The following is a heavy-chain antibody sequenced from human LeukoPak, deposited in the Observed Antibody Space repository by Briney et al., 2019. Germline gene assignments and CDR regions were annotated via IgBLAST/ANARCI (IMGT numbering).Heavy chain of an antibody. CDR3: ARDRNSYGARYYYYGMDV. V-gene: IGHV1-69*04. CDR2: IIPIFGIA. CDR1: GGTFSSYA. D-gene: IGHD5-18*01. J-gene: IGHJ6*02. Sequence: AASVKVSCKASGGTFSSYAISWVRQAPGQGLERMGRIIPIFGIANYAQKFQGRVTITADKSTSTAYMELSSLRSEDTAVYYCARDRNSYGARYYYYGMDVWGQGTTVTVSS.